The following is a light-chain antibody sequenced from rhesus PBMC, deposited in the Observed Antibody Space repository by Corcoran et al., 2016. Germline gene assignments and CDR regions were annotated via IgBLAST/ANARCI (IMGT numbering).Light chain of an antibody. CDR1: QSLVHSNGNNY. V-gene: IGKV2-64*01. CDR2: KVS. CDR3: MQYTHIPFT. Sequence: DVVMTQSPLALPITPGQPASISCRSSQSLVHSNGNNYLSWFQQKPGQPPRLLIYKVSNRYSGVPDRFSGRGAVTDCTMKSSRVEAEDVGVYYCMQYTHIPFTFGPGTKLDIK. J-gene: IGKJ3*01.